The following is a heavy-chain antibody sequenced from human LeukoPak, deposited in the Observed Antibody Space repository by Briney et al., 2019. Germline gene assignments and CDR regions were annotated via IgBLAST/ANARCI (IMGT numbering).Heavy chain of an antibody. V-gene: IGHV4-39*01. D-gene: IGHD6-6*01. J-gene: IGHJ4*02. CDR3: AGTISTRPVF. Sequence: TSETLSLTCTVSVGSLSSSDYFWGWIRQPPAKGLGWIGTFSHSGSTYSNPSLKSRVTVSVDSSKNQFSLKLTSVTAADTAVYYCAGTISTRPVFWGQGTLVTVSS. CDR1: VGSLSSSDYF. CDR2: FSHSGST.